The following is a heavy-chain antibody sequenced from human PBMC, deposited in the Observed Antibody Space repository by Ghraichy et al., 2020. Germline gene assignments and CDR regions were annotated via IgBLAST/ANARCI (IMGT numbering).Heavy chain of an antibody. Sequence: ASVKGSCKSSGYTYSNYGITWVRQAPGQGLEWMGWISTYNGHTNYAQKVEDRVTMTTDTSTSTTYMELRSLTSDDTAMYYCARGGTHSGYPGLYYFDYWGQGTLVTVSS. CDR2: ISTYNGHT. V-gene: IGHV1-18*01. CDR1: GYTYSNYG. D-gene: IGHD5-12*01. J-gene: IGHJ4*02. CDR3: ARGGTHSGYPGLYYFDY.